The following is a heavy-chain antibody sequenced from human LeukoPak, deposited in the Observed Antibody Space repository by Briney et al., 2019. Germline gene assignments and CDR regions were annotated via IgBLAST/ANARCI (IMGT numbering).Heavy chain of an antibody. Sequence: GGSLRLSCAASGFTFSSYAMSWVRQAPGKGLEWVSAISGSGGSTYYADSVKGRSTISRDNSKNTLCLQMNSLRAEDTAVYYCAKDLSTGRDGYNRRSPVCADYWGQGTLVTVSS. V-gene: IGHV3-23*01. D-gene: IGHD5-24*01. J-gene: IGHJ4*02. CDR2: ISGSGGST. CDR3: AKDLSTGRDGYNRRSPVCADY. CDR1: GFTFSSYA.